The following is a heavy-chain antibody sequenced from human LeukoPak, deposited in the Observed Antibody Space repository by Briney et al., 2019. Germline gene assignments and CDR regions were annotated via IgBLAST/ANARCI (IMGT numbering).Heavy chain of an antibody. CDR2: IYYSGST. D-gene: IGHD1-1*01. J-gene: IGHJ3*02. CDR3: ARSERGAFDI. V-gene: IGHV4-59*01. Sequence: PSETLSLTCTVSAGSISSYYWSWIRQPPGKGLEWIGYIYYSGSTNYNPSLKSRVTIPVDTAKNQFSLKLSSVTAADTAVYYCARSERGAFDIWGQGTMVTVSS. CDR1: AGSISSYY.